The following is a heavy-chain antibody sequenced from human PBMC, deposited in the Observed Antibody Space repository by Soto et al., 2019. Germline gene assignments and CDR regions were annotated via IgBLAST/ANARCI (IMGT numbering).Heavy chain of an antibody. J-gene: IGHJ4*02. CDR3: ARDAAAGLNDY. V-gene: IGHV1-18*01. D-gene: IGHD6-13*01. CDR1: GYTFTSYG. Sequence: QVQLVQSGAEVKKPGASVKVSCKASGYTFTSYGISWVRQAPGQGLEWMGWISAYNGNTKYVQKFQGRVTMTTDTSTSTAYXELRSLRSDDTAVYYCARDAAAGLNDYWGQGTLVTVSS. CDR2: ISAYNGNT.